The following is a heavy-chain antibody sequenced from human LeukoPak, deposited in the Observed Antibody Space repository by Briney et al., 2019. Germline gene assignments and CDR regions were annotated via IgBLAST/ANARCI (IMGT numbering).Heavy chain of an antibody. V-gene: IGHV1-2*02. Sequence: ASVKVSRKASVYTFTGYYMHWGRQAPGEGREWRGWINPNSGGTNYAQKFQGRVTMTRDTSISTASIELSRLRSDDTAVYYCAMVRGVYDYWGQGTLVTVSS. J-gene: IGHJ4*02. D-gene: IGHD3-10*01. CDR2: INPNSGGT. CDR3: AMVRGVYDY. CDR1: VYTFTGYY.